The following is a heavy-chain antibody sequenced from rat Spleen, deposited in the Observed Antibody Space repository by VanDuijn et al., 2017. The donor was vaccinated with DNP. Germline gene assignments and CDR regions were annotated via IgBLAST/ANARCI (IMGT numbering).Heavy chain of an antibody. V-gene: IGHV3-3*01. CDR3: TRGDILRSFDY. CDR2: INSSGSI. J-gene: IGHJ2*01. D-gene: IGHD1-6*01. CDR1: GYSITSSYR. Sequence: EVQLQESGPGLVKPSQSLSLTCSVTGYSITSSYRWNWIRKFPGNKLEWMGYINSSGSIEYNPSLKGRISITSDTSKNQFFLQVNSVTTDDTATYDCTRGDILRSFDYWGQGVMVTVSS.